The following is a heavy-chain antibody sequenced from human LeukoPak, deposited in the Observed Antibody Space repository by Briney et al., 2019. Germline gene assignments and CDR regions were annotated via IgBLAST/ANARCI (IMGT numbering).Heavy chain of an antibody. J-gene: IGHJ5*02. D-gene: IGHD4-11*01. Sequence: PGGSLRLSCSASGFTFDDYDMHWVRQAPGKGLEWVSGITWNGAKKDYADSVKGRFTISRDNAGYSLHLQMNSLRAEDTAFYYGAEVGGAGYGTSNYRASWGEGTLVSVSS. CDR1: GFTFDDYD. CDR2: ITWNGAKK. CDR3: AEVGGAGYGTSNYRAS. V-gene: IGHV3-20*04.